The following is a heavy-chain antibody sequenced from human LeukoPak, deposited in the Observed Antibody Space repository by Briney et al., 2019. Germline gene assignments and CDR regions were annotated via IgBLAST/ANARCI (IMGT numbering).Heavy chain of an antibody. CDR3: ARRTYYYGSGAPPPDDY. J-gene: IGHJ4*02. V-gene: IGHV4-39*01. Sequence: SETLSLTCTVSGGSISSSSYYWGWIRQPPGKGLEWIGSIYYSGSTYYNPSLKSRITISVDTSKNQFSLKLSSVTAADTAVYYCARRTYYYGSGAPPPDDYWGRGTLVTVSS. D-gene: IGHD3-10*01. CDR1: GGSISSSSYY. CDR2: IYYSGST.